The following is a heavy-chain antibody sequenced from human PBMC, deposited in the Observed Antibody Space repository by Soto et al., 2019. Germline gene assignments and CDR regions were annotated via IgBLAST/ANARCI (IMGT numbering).Heavy chain of an antibody. V-gene: IGHV1-69*01. D-gene: IGHD2-15*01. CDR1: GGTFSSYA. Sequence: QVQLVQSGAEVKKPGSSVKVSCKAPGGTFSSYAISWVRQAPGQGLEWMGGIIPIFGTANYAQKIQGRVTITADESTSTGYMELSSLSSEDTAVYYCARSQGGSSSLDIYYYYYYGMDVWGQGTTVTVSS. CDR3: ARSQGGSSSLDIYYYYYYGMDV. J-gene: IGHJ6*02. CDR2: IIPIFGTA.